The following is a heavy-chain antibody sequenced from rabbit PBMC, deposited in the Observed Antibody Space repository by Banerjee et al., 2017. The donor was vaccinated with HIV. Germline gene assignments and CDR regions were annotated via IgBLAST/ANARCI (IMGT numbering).Heavy chain of an antibody. Sequence: QQQLEESGGGLVKPGGTLTLTCKASGFSFSSNYWICWVRQAPGKGLEWIACIYAGSGGGTYYASWAKGRFTISKTSSTTVTLQMTSLTAADTATYFCGRDRDGDAGYGSLALWGQGTLVTVS. D-gene: IGHD6-1*01. CDR1: GFSFSSNYW. V-gene: IGHV1S45*01. J-gene: IGHJ3*01. CDR3: GRDRDGDAGYGSLAL. CDR2: IYAGSGGGT.